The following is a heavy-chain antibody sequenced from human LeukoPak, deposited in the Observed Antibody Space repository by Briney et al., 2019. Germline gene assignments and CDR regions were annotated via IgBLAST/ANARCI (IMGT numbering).Heavy chain of an antibody. D-gene: IGHD5-18*01. CDR3: VRAFNGNSYGYGF. J-gene: IGHJ4*02. CDR1: GFSFSSYN. CDR2: ISATTGKI. V-gene: IGHV3-48*04. Sequence: GGSLRPSCAASGFSFSSYNMNWVRQAPGKGLEWVSYISATTGKIYYADSVKGRFTISRDNSKNELYLQLNSLRGEDTAVYYCVRAFNGNSYGYGFWGQGTLVTVSS.